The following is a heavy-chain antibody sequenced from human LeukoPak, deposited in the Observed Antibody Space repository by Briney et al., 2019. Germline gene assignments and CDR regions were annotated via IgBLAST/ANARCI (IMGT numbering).Heavy chain of an antibody. V-gene: IGHV1-69*04. CDR3: ASDPGANYYDSSGYYYV. J-gene: IGHJ4*02. D-gene: IGHD3-22*01. Sequence: EASVKGSCKASGGTFSSYAISWVRQAPGQGLEWMGRIIPILGIANYAQKFQGRVTITADKSTSTAYMELSSLRSEDTAVSSCASDPGANYYDSSGYYYVWGQGTLVTVSS. CDR1: GGTFSSYA. CDR2: IIPILGIA.